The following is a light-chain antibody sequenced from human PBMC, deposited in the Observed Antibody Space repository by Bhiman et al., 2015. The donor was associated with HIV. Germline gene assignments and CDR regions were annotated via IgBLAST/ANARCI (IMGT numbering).Light chain of an antibody. J-gene: IGLJ3*02. CDR2: EHD. V-gene: IGLV6-57*01. CDR3: QSQRV. CDR1: SGSIAADY. Sequence: NFMLTQPHSVSESPGKTITISCSRSSGSIAADYVQWFQQRPGTSPITVIYEHDQRPSGVPDRFSGSIDLSSNSASLTISGLRTEDEADYYCQSQRVFGGGTKLTVL.